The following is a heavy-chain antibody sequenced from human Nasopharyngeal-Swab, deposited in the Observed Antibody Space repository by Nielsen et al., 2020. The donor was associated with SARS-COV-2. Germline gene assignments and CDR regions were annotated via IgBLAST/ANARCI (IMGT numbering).Heavy chain of an antibody. Sequence: GESLKISCAASGFTFSSYAMHWVRQAPGKGLEWVAVISYDGSNKYYADSVKGRFTISRDNSKTTLYLQMNSLRAEDTAVYYCPRGSGWYHYYYYYGMDVWGQGTTVTVS. CDR3: PRGSGWYHYYYYYGMDV. CDR1: GFTFSSYA. J-gene: IGHJ6*02. CDR2: ISYDGSNK. V-gene: IGHV3-30-3*01. D-gene: IGHD6-19*01.